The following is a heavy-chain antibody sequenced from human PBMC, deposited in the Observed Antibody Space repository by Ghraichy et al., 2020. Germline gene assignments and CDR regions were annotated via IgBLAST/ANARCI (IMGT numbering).Heavy chain of an antibody. CDR3: ARQTDWFDP. Sequence: SETLSLTCTVSGGSISSSSYYWGWIRQPPGKGLEWIGSIYYSGSTYYNPSLKSRVTISVDTSKNQFSLKLSSVTAADTAVYYCARQTDWFDPWGQGTLVTVSS. V-gene: IGHV4-39*01. CDR1: GGSISSSSYY. J-gene: IGHJ5*02. CDR2: IYYSGST.